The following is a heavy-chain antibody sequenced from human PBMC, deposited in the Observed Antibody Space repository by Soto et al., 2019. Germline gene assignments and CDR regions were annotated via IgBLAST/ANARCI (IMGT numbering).Heavy chain of an antibody. CDR1: GYTFTGYY. D-gene: IGHD2-2*01. Sequence: QVQLVQSGAEVKKPGASVKVSCKASGYTFTGYYMHWVRQAPGQGLEWMGWINPNSGGTNYAQKFQGWVTMTRDTSISTAYMELSRLRSDDTAVYYCARGGNLGYCSSTSCPAYYYYYGMDVWGQGPRSPSP. J-gene: IGHJ6*02. CDR2: INPNSGGT. CDR3: ARGGNLGYCSSTSCPAYYYYYGMDV. V-gene: IGHV1-2*04.